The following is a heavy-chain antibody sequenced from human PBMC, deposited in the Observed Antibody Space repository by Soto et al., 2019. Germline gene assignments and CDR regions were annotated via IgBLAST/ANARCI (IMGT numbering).Heavy chain of an antibody. V-gene: IGHV1-69*13. J-gene: IGHJ4*02. CDR2: IIPIFGTA. CDR3: ARARYSYGRPFDY. Sequence: SVKVSCKASGGYFGSYAIRWLRQAPGQGLEWMGGIIPIFGTANYAQKFQGRVTITADESTSTAYMELSSLRSEDTAVYYCARARYSYGRPFDYWGQGTLVTVSS. CDR1: GGYFGSYA. D-gene: IGHD5-18*01.